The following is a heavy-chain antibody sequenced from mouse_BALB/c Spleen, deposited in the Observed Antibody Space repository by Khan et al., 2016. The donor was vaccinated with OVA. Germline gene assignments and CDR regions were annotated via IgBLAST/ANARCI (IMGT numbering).Heavy chain of an antibody. Sequence: EVELVESGGGLVQPGGSLKLSCATSGFTFRDYYMYWFRQTPEKRLEWVAYISNGGGNTYYPDTVKGRFTISRDNAKNTLYLQVSRLKSEDTAMYYCARHGDGKGGAMDHWGQGTSVTVSS. CDR1: GFTFRDYY. J-gene: IGHJ4*01. CDR2: ISNGGGNT. V-gene: IGHV5-12*02. D-gene: IGHD2-1*01. CDR3: ARHGDGKGGAMDH.